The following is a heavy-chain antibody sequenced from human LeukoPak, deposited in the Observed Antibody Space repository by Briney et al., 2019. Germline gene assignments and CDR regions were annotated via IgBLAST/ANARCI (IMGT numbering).Heavy chain of an antibody. CDR3: ARQGIAVAGPHFDY. D-gene: IGHD6-19*01. J-gene: IGHJ4*02. Sequence: RISCKASGGTFSSYAISWVRQAPGQGLEWMGRIIPILGIANYAQKFQGRVTITADKSTSTAYMELSSLRSEDTAVYYCARQGIAVAGPHFDYWGQGTLVTVSS. CDR2: IIPILGIA. CDR1: GGTFSSYA. V-gene: IGHV1-69*04.